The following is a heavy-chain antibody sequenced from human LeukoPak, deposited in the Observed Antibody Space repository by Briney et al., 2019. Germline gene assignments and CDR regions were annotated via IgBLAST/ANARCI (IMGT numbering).Heavy chain of an antibody. CDR1: DDSISSXNYY. V-gene: IGHV4-39*01. D-gene: IGHD3-10*02. J-gene: IGHJ5*02. Sequence: SETLSLTCSVSDDSISSXNYYWGWIRQPXXXXXXXIGTIYYSGNTYYNPXLKGRVSISVDTSKSQFSLRLHSVTAADTAMYYCVRSLFSSFTWFDHWGQGALVTVSS. CDR3: VRSLFSSFTWFDH. CDR2: IYYSGNT.